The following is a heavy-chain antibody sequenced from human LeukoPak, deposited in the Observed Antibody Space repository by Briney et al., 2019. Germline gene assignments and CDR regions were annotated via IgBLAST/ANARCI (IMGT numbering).Heavy chain of an antibody. CDR2: INSDGSST. Sequence: PGGSLRLSCAASGFTFSSYWMHWVRQAPGKGLVWVSRINSDGSSTSYADSVKGRSTISRGNAKNTLYLQMNSLRAEDTAVYYCARSARVVVTGHWGQGTLVTVSS. CDR3: ARSARVVVTGH. J-gene: IGHJ4*02. D-gene: IGHD2-21*02. CDR1: GFTFSSYW. V-gene: IGHV3-74*01.